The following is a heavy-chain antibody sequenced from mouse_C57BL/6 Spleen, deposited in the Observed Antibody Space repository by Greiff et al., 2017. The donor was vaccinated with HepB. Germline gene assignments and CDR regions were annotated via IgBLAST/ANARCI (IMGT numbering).Heavy chain of an antibody. J-gene: IGHJ1*03. CDR2: IDPSDSET. CDR1: GYTFTSYW. V-gene: IGHV1-52*01. Sequence: QVQLQQPGAELVRPGSSVKLSCKASGYTFTSYWMHWVKQRPIQGLEWIGNIDPSDSETHYNQKFKDKATLTVDKSSITAYMQLSSLTSEDSAVYYCARWGSSNWYFDVWGTGTTVTVSS. CDR3: ARWGSSNWYFDV. D-gene: IGHD1-1*01.